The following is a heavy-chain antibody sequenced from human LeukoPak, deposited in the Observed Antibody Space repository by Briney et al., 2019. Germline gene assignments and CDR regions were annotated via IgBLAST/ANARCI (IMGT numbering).Heavy chain of an antibody. CDR2: ISGSGGST. Sequence: PGGSLRLSCAVSGFTFSSYAMSWVRQAPGKGLECVSVISGSGGSTYYADSVKGRFTISRDNAKNTLYLQMNSLRAEDTAVYYCAKDLRPSHWGQGTLVTVSS. J-gene: IGHJ4*02. V-gene: IGHV3-23*01. CDR1: GFTFSSYA. CDR3: AKDLRPSH.